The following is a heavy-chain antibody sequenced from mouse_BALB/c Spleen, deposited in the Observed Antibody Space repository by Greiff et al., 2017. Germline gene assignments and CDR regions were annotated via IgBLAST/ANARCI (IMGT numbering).Heavy chain of an antibody. Sequence: EVMLVESGGGLVQPGGSRKLSCAASGFTFSSFGMHWVRQAPEKGLEWVAYISSGSSTIYYADTVKGRFTISRDNPKNTLFLQMTSLRSEDTAMYYCAGGDYYYGSSYDAMDYWGQGTSVTVSS. D-gene: IGHD1-1*01. CDR1: GFTFSSFG. CDR3: AGGDYYYGSSYDAMDY. J-gene: IGHJ4*01. CDR2: ISSGSSTI. V-gene: IGHV5-17*02.